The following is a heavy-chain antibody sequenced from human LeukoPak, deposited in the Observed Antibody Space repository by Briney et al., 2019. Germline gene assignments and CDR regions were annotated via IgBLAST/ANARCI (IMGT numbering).Heavy chain of an antibody. Sequence: SETLSLTCAVYGGSFSGYYWSWTRQPPGKGLEWIGEINHSGSTNYNPSLKSRVTISVDTSKNQFSLKLSSVTAADTAVYYCAREGTMVRGVIGYWGQGTLVTVSS. CDR1: GGSFSGYY. V-gene: IGHV4-34*01. CDR3: AREGTMVRGVIGY. CDR2: INHSGST. J-gene: IGHJ4*02. D-gene: IGHD3-10*01.